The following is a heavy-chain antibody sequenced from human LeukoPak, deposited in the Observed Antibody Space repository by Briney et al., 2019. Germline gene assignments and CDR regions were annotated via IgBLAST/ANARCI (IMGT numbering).Heavy chain of an antibody. J-gene: IGHJ4*02. CDR2: IYYTGTT. V-gene: IGHV4-59*08. CDR3: ATSVGTTGTT. CDR1: AGSISSYY. Sequence: SETLSLTCTVSAGSISSYYWNWLRQSPGKGLEWMGYIYYTGTTKYNTSLTSRVTISIDTSKNQFSLKLSSVTAADTAVYYCATSVGTTGTTWGQGTLVIVSS. D-gene: IGHD1-1*01.